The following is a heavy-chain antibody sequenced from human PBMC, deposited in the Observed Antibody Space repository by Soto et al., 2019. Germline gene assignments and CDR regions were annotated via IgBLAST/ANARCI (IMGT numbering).Heavy chain of an antibody. V-gene: IGHV1-69*04. CDR2: IIPILGIA. CDR1: GGTFSSYT. J-gene: IGHJ4*02. Sequence: SVKVSCKASGGTFSSYTISWVRQAPGQGLEWMGRIIPILGIANYAQKFQGRVTITADKSTSTAYMELSSLRSEDTAVYYCARDLLDVVIATPIFDYWGQGTLVTVSS. D-gene: IGHD2-21*01. CDR3: ARDLLDVVIATPIFDY.